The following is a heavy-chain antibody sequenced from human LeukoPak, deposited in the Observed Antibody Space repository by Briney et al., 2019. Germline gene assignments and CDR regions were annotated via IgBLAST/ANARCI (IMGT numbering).Heavy chain of an antibody. Sequence: GGSLRLSCVGSGVTFSSYDMNWVRQAPGKGLEWISYISNSGNTIYYADSVKGRFTISRDNAKNSLYLQMNSLRAEDTAVYYCDTRPRYWGQGTLVTVSS. CDR3: DTRPRY. J-gene: IGHJ4*02. CDR2: ISNSGNTI. CDR1: GVTFSSYD. V-gene: IGHV3-48*03. D-gene: IGHD2-2*01.